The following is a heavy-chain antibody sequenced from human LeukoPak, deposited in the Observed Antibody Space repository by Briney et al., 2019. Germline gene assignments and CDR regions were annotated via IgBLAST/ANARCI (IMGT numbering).Heavy chain of an antibody. D-gene: IGHD1-26*01. J-gene: IGHJ4*02. CDR1: GFTFSSYW. CDR3: ARNFVGTSTSDFDS. CDR2: IREDGTIT. V-gene: IGHV3-74*01. Sequence: PGGSLRLSCAASGFTFSSYWMHWVRQVPGKGLVWVSRIREDGTITHYEDSVKGRFTTFRDNARNTLYLQMHSLRAEDTAIYYCARNFVGTSTSDFDSWGQGTQVTVSS.